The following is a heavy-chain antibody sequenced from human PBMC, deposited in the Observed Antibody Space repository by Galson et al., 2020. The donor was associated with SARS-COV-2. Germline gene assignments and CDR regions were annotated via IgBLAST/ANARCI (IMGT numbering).Heavy chain of an antibody. Sequence: NSGGSLRLSCAASGFTFSSYSMNWVRQAPGKGLEWVSSISSSSSYIYYADSVKGRFTISRDNAKNSLYLQMNSLRAEDTAVYYCASNEEVWYGSGSYYKDYYGMDVWGQGTTVTVSS. D-gene: IGHD3-10*01. J-gene: IGHJ6*02. CDR2: ISSSSSYI. CDR3: ASNEEVWYGSGSYYKDYYGMDV. V-gene: IGHV3-21*01. CDR1: GFTFSSYS.